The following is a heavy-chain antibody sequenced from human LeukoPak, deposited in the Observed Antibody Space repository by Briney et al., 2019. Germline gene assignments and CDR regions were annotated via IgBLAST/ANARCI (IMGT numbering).Heavy chain of an antibody. V-gene: IGHV3-30*14. D-gene: IGHD6-19*01. CDR2: ISYDGSNK. CDR1: GFTFSRYA. J-gene: IGHJ3*02. CDR3: ASPNSGQSFDI. Sequence: PGRSLRLSCAASGFTFSRYAMHWVRQAPGKGLEWVAIISYDGSNKYYADSVKGRFTISRDNSKNTLYLQMNSLRAEDTAVYYCASPNSGQSFDIWGQGTMVTVSS.